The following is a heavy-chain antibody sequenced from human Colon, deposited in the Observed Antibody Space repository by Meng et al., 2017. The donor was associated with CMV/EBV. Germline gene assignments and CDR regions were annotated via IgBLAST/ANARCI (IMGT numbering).Heavy chain of an antibody. Sequence: SGITFSSYGIYWVRQAPGKGLEWVAFIRYDGSNKYYADSVKGRFTISRDNSKNTLYLQMNSLRAEDTAVYYCAKEGAAGMRGAFDIWGQGTMVTVSS. D-gene: IGHD6-13*01. CDR1: GITFSSYG. CDR3: AKEGAAGMRGAFDI. J-gene: IGHJ3*02. CDR2: IRYDGSNK. V-gene: IGHV3-30*02.